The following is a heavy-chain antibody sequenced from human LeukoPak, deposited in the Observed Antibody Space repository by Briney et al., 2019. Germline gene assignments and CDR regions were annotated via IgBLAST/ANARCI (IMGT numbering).Heavy chain of an antibody. D-gene: IGHD2-2*01. J-gene: IGHJ6*03. CDR2: ISSSSSYI. CDR1: GFTFSSYS. V-gene: IGHV3-21*01. Sequence: GRSLRLSCAASGFTFSSYSMNWVRQAPGKGLEWVSSISSSSSYIYYADSVKGRFTISRDDAKNSLYLQMNSLRAEDTAVYYCARDGIVVVPAALYYMDVWGKGTTVTVSS. CDR3: ARDGIVVVPAALYYMDV.